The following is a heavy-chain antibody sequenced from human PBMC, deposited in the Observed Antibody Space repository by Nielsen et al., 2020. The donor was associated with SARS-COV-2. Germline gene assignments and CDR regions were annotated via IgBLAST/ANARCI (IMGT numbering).Heavy chain of an antibody. J-gene: IGHJ6*02. CDR1: GGSISSYY. V-gene: IGHV4-59*01. D-gene: IGHD6-6*01. Sequence: SETLSLTCTVSGGSISSYYWSWIRQPPGKGLEWIGYIYCSGSTNYNPSLKSRVTISVDTSKNQFSLKLSSVTAADTAVYYCAGPYSSSSGYYYGMDVWGQGTTVTVSS. CDR3: AGPYSSSSGYYYGMDV. CDR2: IYCSGST.